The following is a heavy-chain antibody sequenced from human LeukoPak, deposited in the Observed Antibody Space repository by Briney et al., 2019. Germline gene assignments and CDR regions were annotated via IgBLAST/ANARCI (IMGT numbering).Heavy chain of an antibody. J-gene: IGHJ4*02. CDR2: IKSSTSDT. Sequence: GGSLRLSCAASGFTFSNYAMSWVRQAPGKGLEWVSVIKSSTSDTYYADSVRGRFTISRDNSKNTLYLQMNSLRAEDAAVYYCAKHCECHDGVWYFDYWGLGTLVTVSS. CDR3: AKHCECHDGVWYFDY. D-gene: IGHD2-8*01. CDR1: GFTFSNYA. V-gene: IGHV3-23*05.